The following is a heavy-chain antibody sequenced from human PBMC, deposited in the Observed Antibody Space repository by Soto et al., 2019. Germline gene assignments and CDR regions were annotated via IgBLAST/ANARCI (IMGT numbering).Heavy chain of an antibody. V-gene: IGHV1-69*02. J-gene: IGHJ6*02. CDR2: IIPILDIP. CDR3: ARHFTGVLVLGASPPGGDNYGWDG. D-gene: IGHD2-15*01. CDR1: GGTFSRYT. Sequence: QVQLVQSGAEVKKPGSSVKVSCKASGGTFSRYTISWVRQAPGQGLEWMGRIIPILDIPNYAQNYQGRVTITADNSTSTAYMELSSLRSDDTAVYYCARHFTGVLVLGASPPGGDNYGWDGWGQGTTVTVSS.